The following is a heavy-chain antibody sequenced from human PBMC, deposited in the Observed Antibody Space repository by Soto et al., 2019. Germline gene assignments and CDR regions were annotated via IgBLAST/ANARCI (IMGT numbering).Heavy chain of an antibody. CDR2: ISAYTGKT. V-gene: IGHV1-18*01. D-gene: IGHD5-12*01. Sequence: QAQLVQSGGEVQKPGASVKLTCTASGYTFTSYGISWVRQTPGQGLEWMGWISAYTGKTNYAQNVQGRVTMTTDTSTRTAYMDLRSLRSDDTAVYYCARGGDVNYYHGMDVWGQANTVTVS. CDR1: GYTFTSYG. CDR3: ARGGDVNYYHGMDV. J-gene: IGHJ6*02.